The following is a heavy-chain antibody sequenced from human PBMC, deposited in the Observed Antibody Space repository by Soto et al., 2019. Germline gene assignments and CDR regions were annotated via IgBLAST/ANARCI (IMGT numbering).Heavy chain of an antibody. CDR1: GGSIISYY. V-gene: IGHV4-4*07. J-gene: IGHJ5*02. D-gene: IGHD2-2*01. CDR3: ARRRYCSSTSCEENNWFDP. Sequence: KPSETLSLTCIVSGGSIISYYWSWIRQPAGKGLEWIGRIYTSGSTNYNPSLKSRVTMSVDTSKNQFSLKLSSVTAADTAVYYCARRRYCSSTSCEENNWFDPWGQGTLVTVSS. CDR2: IYTSGST.